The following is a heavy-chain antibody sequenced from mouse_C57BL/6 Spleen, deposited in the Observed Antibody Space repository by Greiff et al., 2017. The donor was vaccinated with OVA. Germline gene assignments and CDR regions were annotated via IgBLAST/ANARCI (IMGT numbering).Heavy chain of an antibody. D-gene: IGHD2-10*01. Sequence: WVIQRPGQGLEWIGAIYPGNSDTSYNQKFKGKAKLTAVTSASTAYMELSSLTNEDSAVYYCTTLLDYFDYWGQGTTLTVSS. CDR2: IYPGNSDT. CDR3: TTLLDYFDY. V-gene: IGHV1-5*01. J-gene: IGHJ2*01.